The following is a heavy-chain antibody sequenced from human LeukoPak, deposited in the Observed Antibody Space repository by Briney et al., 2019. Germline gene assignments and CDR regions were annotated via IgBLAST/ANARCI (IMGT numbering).Heavy chain of an antibody. V-gene: IGHV1-18*01. D-gene: IGHD4-17*01. CDR3: ARSDYGDYFDY. J-gene: IGHJ4*02. CDR1: GYTFTSYG. CDR2: ISGDNGDT. Sequence: GTSVKVSCKASGYTFTSYGINWVRQAPGQGLEWMGRISGDNGDTNYAQKFQGRVTMSTDRSTNTAYMELRSLRSDDTAVYYCARSDYGDYFDYWGQGTLVTVSS.